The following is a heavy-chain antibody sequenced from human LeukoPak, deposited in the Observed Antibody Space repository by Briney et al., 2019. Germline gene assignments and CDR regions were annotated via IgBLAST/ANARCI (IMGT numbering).Heavy chain of an antibody. V-gene: IGHV4-59*01. Sequence: SETLSLTCTVSGGSMSTYYWSWIRQPPGKGLERIGYIYYSGSTNYNPSLKSRVIISVDTSKNQFSLKLSSVTAADTAVYSCAREHSYYDSSGYYYGSGYFDYWGQGTLVTVSS. CDR1: GGSMSTYY. D-gene: IGHD3-22*01. CDR3: AREHSYYDSSGYYYGSGYFDY. CDR2: IYYSGST. J-gene: IGHJ4*02.